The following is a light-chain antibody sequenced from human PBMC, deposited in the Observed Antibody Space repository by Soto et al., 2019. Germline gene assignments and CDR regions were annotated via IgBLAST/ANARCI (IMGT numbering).Light chain of an antibody. V-gene: IGLV2-14*01. CDR2: EVS. CDR1: SSDVGGYNY. CDR3: SSYTSSSTLYV. Sequence: QSALTQPASVSGSPGQSITISCTGTSSDVGGYNYVSWYQQHPGKAPKLMIYEVSNRPSGVSIRFSGSKSGNTASLTISGLQAEDEADDYCSSYTSSSTLYVFGTGTKLTVL. J-gene: IGLJ1*01.